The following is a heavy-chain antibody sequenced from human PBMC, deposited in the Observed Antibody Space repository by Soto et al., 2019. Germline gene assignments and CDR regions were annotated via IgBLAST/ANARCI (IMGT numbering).Heavy chain of an antibody. D-gene: IGHD3-10*01. V-gene: IGHV4-31*03. CDR3: ARVVHGYGSGSYGLDP. Sequence: PSETLSLTCTVAGGSISSGGYYWSWIRQHPGKGLEWIGYIYYSGSTYYNPSLKSRVTISVDTSKNQFSLKLSSVTAADTAVYYCARVVHGYGSGSYGLDPWGQGTLVTVSS. CDR1: GGSISSGGYY. CDR2: IYYSGST. J-gene: IGHJ5*02.